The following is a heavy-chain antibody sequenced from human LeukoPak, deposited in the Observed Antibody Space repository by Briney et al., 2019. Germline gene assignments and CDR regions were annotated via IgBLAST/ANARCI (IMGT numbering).Heavy chain of an antibody. D-gene: IGHD6-19*01. CDR2: IWYDGSNK. CDR3: AREGVAVAGTTNWFDP. Sequence: GGSLRLSCAASGFTFSSYAMHWVRQAPGKGLEWVAVIWYDGSNKYYADSVKGRFTISRDNSKNTLYLQMNSLRAEDTAVYYCAREGVAVAGTTNWFDPWGQGTLVTVSS. J-gene: IGHJ5*02. V-gene: IGHV3-33*08. CDR1: GFTFSSYA.